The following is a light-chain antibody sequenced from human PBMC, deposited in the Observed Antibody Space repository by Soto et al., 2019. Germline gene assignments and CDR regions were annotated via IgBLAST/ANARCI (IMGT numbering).Light chain of an antibody. J-gene: IGLJ2*01. CDR1: SSNIGSYT. Sequence: QSVLTQPPSASGTPGQRVTISCSGSSSNIGSYTVSWYQQLPGAAPKLLIYSNNQRPSGAPDRFSGSKSGTSASLGISGLQSEDEADYYCAAWDDSLNGVLFGGGTKVAVL. CDR3: AAWDDSLNGVL. V-gene: IGLV1-44*01. CDR2: SNN.